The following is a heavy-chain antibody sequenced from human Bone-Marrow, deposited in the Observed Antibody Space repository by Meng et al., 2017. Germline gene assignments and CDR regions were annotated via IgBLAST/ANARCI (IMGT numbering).Heavy chain of an antibody. CDR2: ISSSGSTI. J-gene: IGHJ3*02. Sequence: GESLKISCAASGFTFSDYYMSWIRQAPGKGLEWVSYISSSGSTIYYADSVKGRFAISRDNAKNSLYLQMNSLRAEDTAVYYCARGSGWYGLDAFDIWGQGTMVTVSS. CDR3: ARGSGWYGLDAFDI. V-gene: IGHV3-11*04. CDR1: GFTFSDYY. D-gene: IGHD6-19*01.